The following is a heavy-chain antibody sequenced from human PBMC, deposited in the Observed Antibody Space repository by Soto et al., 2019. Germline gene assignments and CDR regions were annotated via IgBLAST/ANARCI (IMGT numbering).Heavy chain of an antibody. Sequence: EVHLLESGGGLVQPGGSLRLSCAASGFTFNTHAMSWVRQAPGQGLEWVSAISGSGFSTYYADSVKGRFSISSDSSKNTLFLQMNSLRADDTAVYFCATFTFGRPFDTWGQGTMVTVSS. J-gene: IGHJ3*02. V-gene: IGHV3-23*01. CDR3: ATFTFGRPFDT. D-gene: IGHD3-16*01. CDR2: ISGSGFST. CDR1: GFTFNTHA.